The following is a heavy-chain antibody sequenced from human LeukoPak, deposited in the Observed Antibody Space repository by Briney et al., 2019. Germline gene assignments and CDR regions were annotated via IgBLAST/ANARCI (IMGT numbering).Heavy chain of an antibody. D-gene: IGHD2-8*01. J-gene: IGHJ4*02. CDR1: GYTFSAHG. CDR2: INGLGDNP. CDR3: AKVSVCYGCYFDY. V-gene: IGHV3-23*01. Sequence: GGSLRLSYEASGYTFSAHGMTWVRQAPGKGLQWVSTINGLGDNPSYAETVKGRFTISRDNSKNTVYLQMNGLRAEDTAIYYCAKVSVCYGCYFDYWGPGILVTVSS.